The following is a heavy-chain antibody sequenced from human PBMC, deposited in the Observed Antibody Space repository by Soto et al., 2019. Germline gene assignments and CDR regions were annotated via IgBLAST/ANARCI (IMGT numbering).Heavy chain of an antibody. V-gene: IGHV3-74*01. CDR3: ARGGSLNWYFDL. J-gene: IGHJ2*01. CDR2: INSDGSST. CDR1: GFTFSSYW. Sequence: EVQLVESGGGLVQPGGSLRLSCAASGFTFSSYWMHWVRQAPGKGLVWVSRINSDGSSTTYADSVKGRFTISRDNAKNTLYLQMTSLSAEDTAVYYCARGGSLNWYFDLWGRGPLVTVSS. D-gene: IGHD2-15*01.